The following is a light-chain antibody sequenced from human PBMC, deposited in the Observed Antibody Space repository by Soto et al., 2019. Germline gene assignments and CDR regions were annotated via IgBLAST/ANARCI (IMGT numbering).Light chain of an antibody. Sequence: DIQMTQSPSTLSASVGDRVTITCRASQSISSWLAWYQQKPGKAPKLLIYKASSLESGVPSRFSGGGSGTEFTLTISSLQPDDFATYYCQQYNSYSITFGGGTKVEIK. CDR1: QSISSW. J-gene: IGKJ4*01. CDR3: QQYNSYSIT. CDR2: KAS. V-gene: IGKV1-5*03.